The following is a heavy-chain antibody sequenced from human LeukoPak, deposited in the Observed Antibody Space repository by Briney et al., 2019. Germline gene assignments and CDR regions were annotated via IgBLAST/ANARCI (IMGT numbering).Heavy chain of an antibody. Sequence: GGSLRLSCAASGFSFSNYAMDWVRQAPGKGLEWVSAISGSGGSTYYADSVKGRFTISRDNSKNTLYLQMNSLRAEDTAVYYCAKALGYCSSTSCQQIDYWGQGTLVTVSS. CDR2: ISGSGGST. J-gene: IGHJ4*02. CDR1: GFSFSNYA. V-gene: IGHV3-23*01. D-gene: IGHD2-2*01. CDR3: AKALGYCSSTSCQQIDY.